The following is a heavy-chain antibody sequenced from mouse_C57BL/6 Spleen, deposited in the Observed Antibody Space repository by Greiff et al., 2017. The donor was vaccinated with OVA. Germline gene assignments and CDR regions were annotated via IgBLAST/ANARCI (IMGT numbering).Heavy chain of an antibody. CDR1: GFTFSSYA. V-gene: IGHV5-4*03. Sequence: EVKLVESGGGLVKPGGSLKLSCAASGFTFSSYAMSWVRQTPEKRLEWVATISDGGSYTYYPDNVKGRVTISRDNAKNNLYLQMSHLKSEDTAMYYCARDRGNDYSDYWGQGTTLTVSS. J-gene: IGHJ2*01. CDR2: ISDGGSYT. CDR3: ARDRGNDYSDY. D-gene: IGHD2-14*01.